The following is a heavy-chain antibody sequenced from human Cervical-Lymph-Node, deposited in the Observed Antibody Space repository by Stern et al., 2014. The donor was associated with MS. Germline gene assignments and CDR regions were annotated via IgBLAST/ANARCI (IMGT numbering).Heavy chain of an antibody. J-gene: IGHJ6*02. CDR2: IIPIFNSA. V-gene: IGHV1-69*06. CDR1: GGTFSSYA. Sequence: EQLVESGAEVKQPGSSVKVSCKASGGTFSSYAISWVRQAPGQGLEWMGGIIPIFNSANYAQKFQGRVTITADKCQKTAYMEMSRLRSEDTAVYYCASENQQLGYNYYGMDVWGQGTTVTVSS. D-gene: IGHD6-13*01. CDR3: ASENQQLGYNYYGMDV.